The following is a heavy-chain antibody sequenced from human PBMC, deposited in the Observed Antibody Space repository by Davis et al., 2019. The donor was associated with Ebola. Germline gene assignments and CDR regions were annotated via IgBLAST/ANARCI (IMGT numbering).Heavy chain of an antibody. Sequence: MPSETLSLTCAVYGGSFSGYYWSWIRQPPGKGLEWIGEINHSGSTNYNPSLESRVTISVDTSKNQFSLKLSSVTAADTAVYYCARGPTVTLFDYWGQGTLVTVSS. CDR2: INHSGST. CDR3: ARGPTVTLFDY. J-gene: IGHJ4*02. D-gene: IGHD4-17*01. V-gene: IGHV4-34*01. CDR1: GGSFSGYY.